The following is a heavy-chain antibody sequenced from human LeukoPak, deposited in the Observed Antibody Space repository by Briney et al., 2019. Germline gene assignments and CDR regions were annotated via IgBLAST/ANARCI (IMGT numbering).Heavy chain of an antibody. J-gene: IGHJ4*02. CDR3: AKGEKTRPFGGVIDY. Sequence: PGRSLRLSCAASGFTFSSYGMHWVRRAPGKGLEWVAVISYDGSNKYYADSVKGRFTISRDNSKNTLYLQMNSLRAEDTAVYYCAKGEKTRPFGGVIDYWGQGTLVTVSS. D-gene: IGHD3-16*02. CDR2: ISYDGSNK. CDR1: GFTFSSYG. V-gene: IGHV3-30*18.